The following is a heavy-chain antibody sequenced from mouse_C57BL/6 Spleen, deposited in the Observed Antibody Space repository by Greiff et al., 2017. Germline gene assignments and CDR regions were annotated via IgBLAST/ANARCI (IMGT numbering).Heavy chain of an antibody. Sequence: EVKLMESGGGLVKPGGSLKLSCAASGFTFSSYAMSWVRQTPEKRLEWVATISDGGSYTYYPDNVKGRFTISRDNAKNNLYLQMSHLKSEDTAMYYCASFLLGYAMDYWGQGTSVTVSS. V-gene: IGHV5-4*03. CDR2: ISDGGSYT. J-gene: IGHJ4*01. CDR1: GFTFSSYA. D-gene: IGHD2-1*01. CDR3: ASFLLGYAMDY.